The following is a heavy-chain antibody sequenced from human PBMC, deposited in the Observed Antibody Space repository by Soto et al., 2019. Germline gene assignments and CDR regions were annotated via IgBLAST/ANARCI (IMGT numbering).Heavy chain of an antibody. D-gene: IGHD3-3*01. CDR1: GYTFTSYG. Sequence: QVQLVQSGAEVKKPGASVKVSCKASGYTFTSYGISLVRQAPGQGLEWMGWISAYNGNTNYAQKLQGRVTMTTDTSTSTAYMELRSLRSDDTAVYYCARRITIFGVVGWFDPWGQGTLVTVSS. J-gene: IGHJ5*02. CDR2: ISAYNGNT. CDR3: ARRITIFGVVGWFDP. V-gene: IGHV1-18*04.